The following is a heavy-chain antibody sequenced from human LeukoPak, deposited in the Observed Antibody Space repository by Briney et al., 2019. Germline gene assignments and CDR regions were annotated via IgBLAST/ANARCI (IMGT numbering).Heavy chain of an antibody. CDR3: ARPRSGSLYYFDY. Sequence: ANIKQDGSEKYYVDSVKGRFTISRDNAKNSLYLQMNSLRAEDTAVYYCARPRSGSLYYFDYWGQGTLVTVSS. J-gene: IGHJ4*02. D-gene: IGHD1-26*01. V-gene: IGHV3-7*01. CDR2: IKQDGSEK.